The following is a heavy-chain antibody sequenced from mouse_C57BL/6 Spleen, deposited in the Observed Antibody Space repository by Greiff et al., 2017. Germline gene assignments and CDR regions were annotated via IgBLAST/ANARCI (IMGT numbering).Heavy chain of an antibody. V-gene: IGHV1-80*01. Sequence: QVQLQQSGAELVKPGASVKISCKASGYAFSSYWMNWVKQRPGKGLEWIGQIYPGDGDTNYNGKFKGKATLTADKSSSPAYIQLSSLTSEDSAVYFCARGGDLYYAMDYWGQGTSVTVSS. CDR2: IYPGDGDT. CDR1: GYAFSSYW. D-gene: IGHD3-3*01. CDR3: ARGGDLYYAMDY. J-gene: IGHJ4*01.